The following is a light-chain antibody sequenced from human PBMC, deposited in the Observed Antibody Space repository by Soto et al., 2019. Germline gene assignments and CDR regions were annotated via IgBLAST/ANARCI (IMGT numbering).Light chain of an antibody. Sequence: QSVLTQPPSVSGAPGQRVTISCTGSSSNIGAGYDVHWYQQLPGTAPKLLIYGNSNRPSGVPDRFSGSKSGTSASLAITGLQVGDEADYYCQSYDSSSSWVFGGGTQLTVL. CDR2: GNS. CDR3: QSYDSSSSWV. CDR1: SSNIGAGYD. J-gene: IGLJ2*01. V-gene: IGLV1-40*01.